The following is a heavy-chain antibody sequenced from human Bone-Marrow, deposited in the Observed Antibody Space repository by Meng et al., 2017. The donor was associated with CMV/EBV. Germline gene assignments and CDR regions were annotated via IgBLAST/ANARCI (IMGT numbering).Heavy chain of an antibody. CDR1: GGSVSSGSHY. V-gene: IGHV4-61*01. CDR2: IYYSGAT. Sequence: SETLSLTCTVSGGSVSSGSHYWSWIRQPPGKGLEWIGNIYYSGATNYNPSLKSRIAMSVDTSKNQFSLKLSSVTAADTAVYYCARTFDFWSGFSEWFFDLWGRGTLVTVYS. D-gene: IGHD3-3*01. J-gene: IGHJ2*01. CDR3: ARTFDFWSGFSEWFFDL.